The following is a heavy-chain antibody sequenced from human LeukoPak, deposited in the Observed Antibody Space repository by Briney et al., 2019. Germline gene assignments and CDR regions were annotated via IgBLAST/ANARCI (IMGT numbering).Heavy chain of an antibody. J-gene: IGHJ4*02. CDR2: IYYSENN. Sequence: SVTLSLTCTVSGDSISSYNWSWLRQPPGKGLEGIRHIYYSENNNYNPTLKSRVTISVDTSKNQFSLKLSSVTAADTAVYYCARERGTTVTNYFDYRGQGTLVTVSS. V-gene: IGHV4-59*01. CDR3: ARERGTTVTNYFDY. CDR1: GDSISSYN. D-gene: IGHD4-17*01.